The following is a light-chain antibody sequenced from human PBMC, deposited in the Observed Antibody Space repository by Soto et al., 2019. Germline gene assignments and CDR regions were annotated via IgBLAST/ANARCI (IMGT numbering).Light chain of an antibody. J-gene: IGKJ5*01. CDR1: QYINTR. CDR3: QQYGSSIT. Sequence: IVLPQSQDTLSSFPGDRVTLSFRASQYINTRLAWYQHRPGQAPRLLIYLTSNRAAGVPSRFSGSGSGTDFALTISRLEPEDFAVYYSQQYGSSITFGQGTRLEIK. V-gene: IGKV3-20*01. CDR2: LTS.